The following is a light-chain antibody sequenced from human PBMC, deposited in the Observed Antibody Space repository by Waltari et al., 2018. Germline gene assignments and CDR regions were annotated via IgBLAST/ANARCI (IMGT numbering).Light chain of an antibody. J-gene: IGKJ1*01. Sequence: ELVLTQSPGTLSLSPGERATVSCSAGQSVRGNYLAWYQQKPGQAPRLLIYGASNRAAGIPDRFSGSGSGTDFTLTISRLEPEDFAVYHCQQYVSSRTFGQGTKVEIK. V-gene: IGKV3-20*01. CDR2: GAS. CDR1: QSVRGNY. CDR3: QQYVSSRT.